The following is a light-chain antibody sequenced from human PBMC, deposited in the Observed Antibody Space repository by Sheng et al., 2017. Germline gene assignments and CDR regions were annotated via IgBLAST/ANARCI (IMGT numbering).Light chain of an antibody. J-gene: IGLJ3*02. V-gene: IGLV2-14*01. CDR3: SSYTNKNTWV. CDR2: RVS. CDR1: SSDVGNYNY. Sequence: QSALTQPASVSGSPGQSITISCTGTSSDVGNYNYVSWYQQYSGKAPKLMIYRVSDRPSVISIRFSGSKSGNTASLTISGLQTEDEGYYYCSSYTNKNTWVFGGGTKLTVL.